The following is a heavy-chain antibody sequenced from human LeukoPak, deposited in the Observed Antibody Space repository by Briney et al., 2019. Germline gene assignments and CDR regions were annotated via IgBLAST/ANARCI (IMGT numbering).Heavy chain of an antibody. Sequence: PGGSLRLSCAASGFTFSSYGMSWVRQAPGKGLEWVVNIKQDGSEKYYVDSGKGRFTISRDNAKNSLYLQMNSLRAEDTAVYYCARARPERGYSYGPLDNYFDYWGQGTLVTVSS. CDR2: IKQDGSEK. D-gene: IGHD5-18*01. CDR1: GFTFSSYG. J-gene: IGHJ4*02. V-gene: IGHV3-7*01. CDR3: ARARPERGYSYGPLDNYFDY.